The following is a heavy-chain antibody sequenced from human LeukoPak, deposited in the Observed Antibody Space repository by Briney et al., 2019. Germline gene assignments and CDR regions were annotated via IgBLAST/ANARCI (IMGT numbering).Heavy chain of an antibody. CDR1: GFTFSNYA. J-gene: IGHJ4*02. Sequence: GGSLRLSCAPSGFTFSNYAMRWPRPSPGRGLDWVSSISGSGGSTYYADSVKGRFTISIDNSKNTIYLQMNSLRAEDTAVYYCAKRGFSGYYFHYWGQGTLVSVSS. CDR3: AKRGFSGYYFHY. CDR2: ISGSGGST. D-gene: IGHD3-22*01. V-gene: IGHV3-23*01.